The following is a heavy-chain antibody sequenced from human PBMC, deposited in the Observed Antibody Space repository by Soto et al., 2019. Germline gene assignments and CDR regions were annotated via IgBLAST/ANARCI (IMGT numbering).Heavy chain of an antibody. CDR3: AAIYYYDSSGYPDY. D-gene: IGHD3-22*01. Sequence: KKLLASVKVSCKASGGTFSSYAISWVRQAPGQGLERMGGIIPIVGTANYAQKFQGRVTITADESTSTAYMELSSLRSEDTAVYYCAAIYYYDSSGYPDYWGQGTLVT. V-gene: IGHV1-69*13. CDR1: GGTFSSYA. J-gene: IGHJ4*02. CDR2: IIPIVGTA.